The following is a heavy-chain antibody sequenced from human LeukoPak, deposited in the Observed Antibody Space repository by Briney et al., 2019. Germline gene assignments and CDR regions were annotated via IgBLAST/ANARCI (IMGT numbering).Heavy chain of an antibody. CDR1: GFTFSSYS. V-gene: IGHV3-21*01. CDR2: ISSSSSYI. D-gene: IGHD5/OR15-5a*01. J-gene: IGHJ4*02. Sequence: GGSLRLSCAASGFTFSSYSMNWVRQAPGKGLEWVSSISSSSSYIYYADSVKGRFTISRDNAKNSLYLQMNSLRAEDTAVYYCARGGGVYDYENWGQGTLVTVSS. CDR3: ARGGGVYDYEN.